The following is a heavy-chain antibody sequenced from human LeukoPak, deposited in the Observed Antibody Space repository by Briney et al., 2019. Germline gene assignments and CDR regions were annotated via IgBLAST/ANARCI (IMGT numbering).Heavy chain of an antibody. CDR3: ARARVCSGGSCYSPFFYGMDV. CDR1: GFTVSSNY. V-gene: IGHV3-53*01. Sequence: PGGSLRLSCAASGFTVSSNYMSWVRQAPGKGLEWVSVIYSGGSTYYADSVKGRFTISRDNSKNTLYLQMNSLRAEDTAVYYCARARVCSGGSCYSPFFYGMDVWGQGTTVTVSS. CDR2: IYSGGST. J-gene: IGHJ6*02. D-gene: IGHD2-15*01.